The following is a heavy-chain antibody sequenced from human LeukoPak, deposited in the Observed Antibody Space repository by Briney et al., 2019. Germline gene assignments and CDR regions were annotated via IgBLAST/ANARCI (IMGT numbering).Heavy chain of an antibody. CDR1: GFTFDDYA. Sequence: PGGSLRLSCAASGFTFDDYAMHWFRQAPGKGLEWVSGISRSSGSIGYADSVKGRFTISRDNAKNSLYLQMNSLRAEDMALYYCAKDGSGRGFDYWGQGTLVTVSS. J-gene: IGHJ4*02. D-gene: IGHD6-19*01. CDR2: ISRSSGSI. V-gene: IGHV3-9*03. CDR3: AKDGSGRGFDY.